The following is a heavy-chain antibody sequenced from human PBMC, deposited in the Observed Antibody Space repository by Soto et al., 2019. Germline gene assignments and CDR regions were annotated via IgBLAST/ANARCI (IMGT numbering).Heavy chain of an antibody. V-gene: IGHV4-4*02. J-gene: IGHJ4*02. CDR1: GGYFTSNNW. Sequence: QVQLQESGPGLVKPSGTLSLTCAVSGGYFTSNNWWTWVRQPPGQGLEGIGGIYRTGSTNYKPSLKSRVTISRDKSENQFSLKVTSLTAADTAVYYCASRDPGTSVDYWGQGTLVTVSS. CDR2: IYRTGST. CDR3: ASRDPGTSVDY. D-gene: IGHD1-7*01.